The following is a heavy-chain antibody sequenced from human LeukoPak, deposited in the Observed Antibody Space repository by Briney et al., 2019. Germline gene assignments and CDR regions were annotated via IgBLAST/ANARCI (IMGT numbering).Heavy chain of an antibody. J-gene: IGHJ3*02. CDR3: ARKKAAAGHPAAFDI. CDR1: GFTFSSYA. Sequence: GGSLRLSCAASGFTFSSYAMHWVRQAPGKGLEWVAVISYDGSNTYYADSVKGRFTISRDNSKNTLYLQMNSLRAEDTAVYYCARKKAAAGHPAAFDIWGQGTMVTVSS. D-gene: IGHD6-13*01. CDR2: ISYDGSNT. V-gene: IGHV3-30*04.